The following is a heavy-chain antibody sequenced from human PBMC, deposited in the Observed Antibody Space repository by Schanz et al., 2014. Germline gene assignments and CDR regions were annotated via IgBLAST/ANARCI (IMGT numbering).Heavy chain of an antibody. Sequence: QVPLQQWGAGLVKPSQTLSLTCAVSGGSFSGYHWAWIRQAPGKGLEWIGDIDHGGSTDYRPSLMSRATISIDPSKNQFSLRLTSVTAADTAVYYCARVPRLNLFQDSRSFDYWGQGILVTVSS. J-gene: IGHJ4*02. V-gene: IGHV4-34*01. CDR1: GGSFSGYH. D-gene: IGHD3-10*01. CDR3: ARVPRLNLFQDSRSFDY. CDR2: IDHGGST.